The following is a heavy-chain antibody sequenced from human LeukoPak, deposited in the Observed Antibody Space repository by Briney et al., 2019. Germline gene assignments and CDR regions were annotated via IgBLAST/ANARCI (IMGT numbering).Heavy chain of an antibody. CDR3: AKSLLRVVWAYSGGDCYSFDY. D-gene: IGHD2-21*01. Sequence: ASVKVSCKASGGTFSSYTISWVRQAPGQGREWMGGIIPIFGTANYAQKFQGRVTITADESTSTAYMELSSLRSEDTAVYYCAKSLLRVVWAYSGGDCYSFDYWGQGTLVTVSS. CDR1: GGTFSSYT. J-gene: IGHJ4*02. CDR2: IIPIFGTA. V-gene: IGHV1-69*13.